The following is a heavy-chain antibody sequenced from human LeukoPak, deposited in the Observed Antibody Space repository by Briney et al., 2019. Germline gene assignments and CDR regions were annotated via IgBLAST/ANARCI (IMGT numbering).Heavy chain of an antibody. Sequence: GGSLRLSCAASGFTFSSYAMSWVRQAPGKGLEWVSAISGSGGSTYYADSVKGRFTISRDNAKNTLYLQMNSLRAEDTAVYYCARDLNYFDSSGYPHWGQGTLVTVSS. CDR3: ARDLNYFDSSGYPH. CDR1: GFTFSSYA. J-gene: IGHJ4*02. CDR2: ISGSGGST. D-gene: IGHD3-22*01. V-gene: IGHV3-23*01.